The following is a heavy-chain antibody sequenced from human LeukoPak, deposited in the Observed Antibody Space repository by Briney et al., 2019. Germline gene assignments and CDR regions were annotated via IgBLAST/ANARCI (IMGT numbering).Heavy chain of an antibody. CDR1: GFTFSNAW. CDR3: TTDFALWTTPGSIDY. Sequence: GGSLRLSCAASGFTFSNAWMSWVRQAPGKGLEWVGRIKSKTDGGTTDYAAPVKGRFTISRDDSKNTLYLQMNSLKTEDTAVYYCTTDFALWTTPGSIDYWGQGTLVTVSS. D-gene: IGHD3/OR15-3a*01. CDR2: IKSKTDGGTT. J-gene: IGHJ4*02. V-gene: IGHV3-15*01.